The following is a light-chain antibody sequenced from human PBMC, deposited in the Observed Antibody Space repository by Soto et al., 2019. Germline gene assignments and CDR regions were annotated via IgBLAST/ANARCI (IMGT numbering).Light chain of an antibody. CDR1: SSDVGTYNY. Sequence: QSALTQHASVSGSPGQSINISCTGTSSDVGTYNYVSWYQHHPGKAPKLIIYEVSNRPSGVSNRFSGSKSGSTASLTISGLQAEDEADYHCTSYTRDTALVFGTGTKVTV. CDR3: TSYTRDTALV. CDR2: EVS. J-gene: IGLJ1*01. V-gene: IGLV2-14*01.